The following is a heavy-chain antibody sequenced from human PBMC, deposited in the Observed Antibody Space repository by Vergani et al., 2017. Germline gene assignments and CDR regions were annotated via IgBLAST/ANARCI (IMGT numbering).Heavy chain of an antibody. D-gene: IGHD6-6*01. V-gene: IGHV3-33*01. J-gene: IGHJ4*02. CDR1: GFTFSSYG. Sequence: QVQLVESGGKAVQPGRSLRLSCAASGFTFSSYGMHWVRQAPGKGLEWVAVIWFDGSEKYYGASVVGRFTISRDNSKNTLYLQMNSLRAEDTAVYYCARDPGSLEYSSSSMDYWGQGTLVTVSS. CDR3: ARDPGSLEYSSSSMDY. CDR2: IWFDGSEK.